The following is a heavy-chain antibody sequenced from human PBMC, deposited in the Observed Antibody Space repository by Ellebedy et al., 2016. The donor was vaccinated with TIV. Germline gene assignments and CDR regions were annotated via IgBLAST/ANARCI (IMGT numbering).Heavy chain of an antibody. CDR2: IYSGGST. D-gene: IGHD6-19*01. Sequence: PGGSLRLSCAASGFIVSNIYISWVRQAPGKGLEWISVIYSGGSTYYADSVKGRFIISRDISRNTLYLQMNSLRAEDTAVYYCARDVYSSGWYFGFDYWGQGTLVTVSS. V-gene: IGHV3-53*01. J-gene: IGHJ4*02. CDR3: ARDVYSSGWYFGFDY. CDR1: GFIVSNIY.